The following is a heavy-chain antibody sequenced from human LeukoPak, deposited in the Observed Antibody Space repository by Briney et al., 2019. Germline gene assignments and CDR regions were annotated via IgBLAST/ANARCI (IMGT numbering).Heavy chain of an antibody. CDR2: ISSSSSTI. V-gene: IGHV3-48*01. D-gene: IGHD2-15*01. CDR3: ARVCSGGSCYRDY. CDR1: GFTFSSYS. Sequence: PGGSLRLSCAASGFTFSSYSMNWVRQAPGKGLEWVSYISSSSSTIYYADSVKGRFTISRDNAKNSLYLQMNSLRAEDTAVCYCARVCSGGSCYRDYWGQGTLVTVSS. J-gene: IGHJ4*02.